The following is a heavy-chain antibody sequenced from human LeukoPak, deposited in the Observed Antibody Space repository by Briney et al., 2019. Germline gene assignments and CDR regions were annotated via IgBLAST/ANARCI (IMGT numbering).Heavy chain of an antibody. Sequence: PGGSLRLSCAASGFTFSDYYMSWIRQAPGKGLEWVSYISSSGSTVYYADSVKGRFTISRDNAKNSLYLQMNSLRAEDTAVYYCARDLYYYDSSGINPWGQGTLVTVSS. D-gene: IGHD3-22*01. CDR2: ISSSGSTV. CDR3: ARDLYYYDSSGINP. J-gene: IGHJ5*02. CDR1: GFTFSDYY. V-gene: IGHV3-11*01.